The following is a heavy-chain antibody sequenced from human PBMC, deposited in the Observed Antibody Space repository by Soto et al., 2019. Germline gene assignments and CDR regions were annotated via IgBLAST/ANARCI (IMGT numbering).Heavy chain of an antibody. CDR1: GFTLQNYA. D-gene: IGHD2-15*01. V-gene: IGHV3-23*01. J-gene: IGHJ5*02. CDR2: LIGGHYGT. Sequence: PGGSLRLSCTASGFTLQNYAMAWVRQAPGKGLEWVSTLIGGHYGTAYSYSVKGRFTVSRDNSKNCLYLQMNSLGVEDTAMYFCAKGKSPGEIAWFDPWGQGTLVTVSS. CDR3: AKGKSPGEIAWFDP.